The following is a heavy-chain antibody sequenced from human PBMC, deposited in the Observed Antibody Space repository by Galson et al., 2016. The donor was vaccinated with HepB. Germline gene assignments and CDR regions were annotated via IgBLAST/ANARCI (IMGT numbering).Heavy chain of an antibody. Sequence: SLRLSCAASGFTINTYSMKWVRQAPGKGLEWVSSISNSYSYIYYADSVKGRFTISRDNAKNSLYLQMNSLRAEDTAVYYCARDQAEWLVSYPDYWGQGTLVTVSS. CDR3: ARDQAEWLVSYPDY. CDR1: GFTINTYS. D-gene: IGHD6-19*01. V-gene: IGHV3-21*01. CDR2: ISNSYSYI. J-gene: IGHJ4*02.